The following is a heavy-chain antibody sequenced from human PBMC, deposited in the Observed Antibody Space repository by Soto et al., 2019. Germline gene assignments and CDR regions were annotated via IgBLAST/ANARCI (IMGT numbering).Heavy chain of an antibody. Sequence: PSETLSLTCTVSGGSISNYYLSWIRQPPGKGLEWIGYIYSSGNTNYNPSLKSRLTISVDTSKNQVSLKLTSATAADTAMYYWARHSQTSNGFLDYWGQATLVTVSS. J-gene: IGHJ4*02. D-gene: IGHD1-1*01. V-gene: IGHV4-59*08. CDR2: IYSSGNT. CDR1: GGSISNYY. CDR3: ARHSQTSNGFLDY.